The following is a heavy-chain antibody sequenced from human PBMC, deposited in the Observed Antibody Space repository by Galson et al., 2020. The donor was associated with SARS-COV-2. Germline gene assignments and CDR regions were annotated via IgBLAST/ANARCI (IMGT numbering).Heavy chain of an antibody. CDR3: ARGGGSYFDAFDI. D-gene: IGHD1-26*01. CDR1: GFTFSTYA. J-gene: IGHJ3*02. V-gene: IGHV3-30-3*01. Sequence: GGSLRLSCAASGFTFSTYAMYWVRQAPGKGLEWVAVISYDGTNKYYADSVKGRFTISRDNSKNTLYLQMNSLRAEDTAVYYCARGGGSYFDAFDIWGQGTMVTVSS. CDR2: ISYDGTNK.